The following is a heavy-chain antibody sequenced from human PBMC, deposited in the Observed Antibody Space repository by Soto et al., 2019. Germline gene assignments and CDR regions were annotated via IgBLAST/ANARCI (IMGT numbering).Heavy chain of an antibody. CDR3: ARVFGFGGMDV. CDR1: GGSISSGGYY. Sequence: QVQLQESGPGLVKPSQTLSLTCTVSGGSISSGGYYWSWIRQHPGKGLEWIGYIYYSGSTYYNPSRKSRGTISVDTSKNQCSLKLSSVTAADTAVYYCARVFGFGGMDVWGQGNTVTVSS. V-gene: IGHV4-31*03. CDR2: IYYSGST. D-gene: IGHD3-10*01. J-gene: IGHJ6*02.